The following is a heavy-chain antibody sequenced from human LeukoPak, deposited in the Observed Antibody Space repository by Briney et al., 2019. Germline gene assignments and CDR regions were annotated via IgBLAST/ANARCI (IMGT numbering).Heavy chain of an antibody. CDR2: MNPNSGNT. CDR1: GYTFTSYD. Sequence: ASVKVSCKASGYTFTSYDINWVRQATGQGLEWMGWMNPNSGNTGYAQKFQGRVTMTRNTSTSTAYMELSSLRSEDTAVYYCARVGGEMATKIDDYWDRGTLVTVSS. CDR3: ARVGGEMATKIDDY. D-gene: IGHD5-24*01. J-gene: IGHJ4*02. V-gene: IGHV1-8*01.